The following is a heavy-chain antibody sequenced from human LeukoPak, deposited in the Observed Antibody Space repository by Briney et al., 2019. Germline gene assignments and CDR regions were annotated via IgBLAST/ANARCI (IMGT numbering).Heavy chain of an antibody. D-gene: IGHD4-11*01. CDR3: ANYGNYQFFDY. V-gene: IGHV3-30*18. CDR2: ISYDGSNK. Sequence: GRSLRLSCAASGFTFSNYGMHWVRQAPGKGLEWVAVISYDGSNKYYADSVKGRFTISRDNSKNTLYLQMNSLKADDTALYYCANYGNYQFFDYWGQGTPVTVSS. CDR1: GFTFSNYG. J-gene: IGHJ4*02.